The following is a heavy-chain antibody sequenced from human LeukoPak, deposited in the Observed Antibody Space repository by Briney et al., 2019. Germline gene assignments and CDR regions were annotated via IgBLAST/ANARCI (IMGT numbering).Heavy chain of an antibody. D-gene: IGHD3-3*01. J-gene: IGHJ3*02. Sequence: SETLSLTCTVSGGSISSYYWSWIRQPPGEGRGWIGYIYYSGSTDYNPSLKSRVTISVDTSKNQFSLKLSSVTAADTAVYYCARVRAIFGVVTPGDAFDIWGQGTMVTVSS. V-gene: IGHV4-59*01. CDR3: ARVRAIFGVVTPGDAFDI. CDR1: GGSISSYY. CDR2: IYYSGST.